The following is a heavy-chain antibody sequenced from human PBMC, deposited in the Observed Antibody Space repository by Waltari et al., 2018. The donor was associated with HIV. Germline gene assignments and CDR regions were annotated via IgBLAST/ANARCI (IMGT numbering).Heavy chain of an antibody. CDR2: IIPICGTA. D-gene: IGHD6-13*01. CDR3: ARALIAAASNYFDY. V-gene: IGHV1-69*06. CDR1: GGTFSSYA. Sequence: QVQLVQSGAEVKKPGSSMKVSCKAAGGTFSSYAISWVRQAPGQGLEWMGEIIPICGTANYAQKFQGRVTITADKSTSTAYMELSSLRSEDTAVYYCARALIAAASNYFDYWGQGTLVTVSS. J-gene: IGHJ4*02.